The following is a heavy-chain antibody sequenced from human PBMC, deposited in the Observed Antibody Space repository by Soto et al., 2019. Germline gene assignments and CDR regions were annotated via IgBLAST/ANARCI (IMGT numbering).Heavy chain of an antibody. V-gene: IGHV3-23*01. CDR2: LSGSGSTT. Sequence: EVQLLESGGDLVQPVGSLRLSCATSGFSFGGYGMSWVRQAPGKGLEWVSALSGSGSTTYYADSVRGRFIISRDNSRDTLFLQMNSLRAEDTAVYFCAKASKGYTGYDLDYWGQGTVVTVSP. J-gene: IGHJ4*02. CDR3: AKASKGYTGYDLDY. D-gene: IGHD5-12*01. CDR1: GFSFGGYG.